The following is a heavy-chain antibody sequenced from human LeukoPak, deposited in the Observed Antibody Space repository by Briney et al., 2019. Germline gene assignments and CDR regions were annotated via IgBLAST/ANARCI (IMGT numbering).Heavy chain of an antibody. D-gene: IGHD3-22*01. CDR3: ARHPITRYYDSSGYSAAGPDY. V-gene: IGHV5-51*01. CDR2: INPDDSDT. Sequence: GESLKISCKGSGYRFTTYWIGWVRQMPGKGVEWMGIINPDDSDTRYSPSFQGQVTISADKSISTAYLLWSSLKASDTAMYYCARHPITRYYDSSGYSAAGPDYWGQGTLVTVSS. J-gene: IGHJ4*02. CDR1: GYRFTTYW.